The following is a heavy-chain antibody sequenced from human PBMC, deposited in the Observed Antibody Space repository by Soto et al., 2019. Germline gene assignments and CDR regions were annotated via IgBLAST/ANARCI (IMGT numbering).Heavy chain of an antibody. D-gene: IGHD1-26*01. V-gene: IGHV3-48*02. CDR2: ISSNSVTI. CDR3: AREDILGTRSFDY. CDR1: GFIFSKYS. J-gene: IGHJ4*02. Sequence: PVGSLRLSCGASGFIFSKYSMNWVRQAPGKGLEWLSYISSNSVTIYYADSVRGRFTIFRDNAKNSLYLKMNSLRDEDTAVYYCAREDILGTRSFDYWGKGDLVTVS.